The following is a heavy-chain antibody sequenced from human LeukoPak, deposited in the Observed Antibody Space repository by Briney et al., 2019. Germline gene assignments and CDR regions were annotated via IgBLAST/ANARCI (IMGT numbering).Heavy chain of an antibody. CDR1: GYTLTVLS. D-gene: IGHD4-11*01. CDR3: ARYSNRYYFDF. Sequence: GASVKVSCKVSGYTLTVLSMNWVRQAPGKGLEWMGGFDPEDGKTIYAQKFQGRVTMTEDTSTDTAYMELSSLRSEDTAVYFCARYSNRYYFDFWGQGTLVTVSS. CDR2: FDPEDGKT. V-gene: IGHV1-24*01. J-gene: IGHJ4*02.